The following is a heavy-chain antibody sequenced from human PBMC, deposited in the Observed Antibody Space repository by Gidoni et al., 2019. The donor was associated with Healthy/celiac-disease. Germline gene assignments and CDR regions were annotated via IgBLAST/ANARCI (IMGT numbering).Heavy chain of an antibody. CDR3: AKAIAPHYDILTADY. V-gene: IGHV3-23*01. CDR1: GFTFSSYA. J-gene: IGHJ4*02. D-gene: IGHD3-9*01. CDR2: ISGSGGST. Sequence: EVQLLESGGGLVQPGGSLRLSCAASGFTFSSYAMSWVRQAPGKGLEWVSAISGSGGSTYYADSVKCRFTISRDNSKNTLYLQMNSLRAEDTAVYYCAKAIAPHYDILTADYWGQGTLVTVSS.